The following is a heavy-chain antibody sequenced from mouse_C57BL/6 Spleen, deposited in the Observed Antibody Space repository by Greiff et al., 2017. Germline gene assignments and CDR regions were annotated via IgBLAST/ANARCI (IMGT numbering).Heavy chain of an antibody. CDR1: GYTFTSYW. J-gene: IGHJ2*01. D-gene: IGHD1-1*01. V-gene: IGHV1-61*01. CDR2: IYPSDSET. Sequence: QVQLQQPGAELVRPGSSVKLSCKASGYTFTSYWMDWVKQRPGQGLEWIGNIYPSDSETHYNQKFKDKATLTVDKSSSTAYMQLSSLTSEDSAVYYCARDYGSTLDYWGQGTTLPGSS. CDR3: ARDYGSTLDY.